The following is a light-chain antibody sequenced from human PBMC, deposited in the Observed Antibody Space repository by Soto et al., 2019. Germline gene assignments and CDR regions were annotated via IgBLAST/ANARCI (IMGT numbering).Light chain of an antibody. J-gene: IGLJ1*01. CDR3: NSYTTSNTFV. V-gene: IGLV2-14*03. CDR2: EVI. Sequence: SVLTQAASVSGCPGQAITVSCSGTSSDIGAHNFVSWYQQHPGKAPKLIIYEVINRPSGVSDRFSGSKSGNTASLTISGLQSEDEADYYCNSYTTSNTFVFGSGTKVTVL. CDR1: SSDIGAHNF.